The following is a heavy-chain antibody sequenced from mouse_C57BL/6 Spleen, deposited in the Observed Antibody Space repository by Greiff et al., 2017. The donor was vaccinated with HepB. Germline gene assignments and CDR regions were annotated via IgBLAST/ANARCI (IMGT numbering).Heavy chain of an antibody. V-gene: IGHV1-26*01. Sequence: VQLKESGPELVKPGASVKISCKASGYTFTDYYMNWVKQSHGKSLEWIGDINPNNGGTSYNQKFKGKATLTVDKSSSTAYMELRSLTSEDSAVYYCARDYYGSILDYWGQGTTLTVSS. CDR2: INPNNGGT. D-gene: IGHD1-1*01. CDR1: GYTFTDYY. CDR3: ARDYYGSILDY. J-gene: IGHJ2*01.